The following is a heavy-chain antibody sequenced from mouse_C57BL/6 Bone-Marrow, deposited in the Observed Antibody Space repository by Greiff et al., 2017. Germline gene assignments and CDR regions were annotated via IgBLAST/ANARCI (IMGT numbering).Heavy chain of an antibody. V-gene: IGHV14-3*01. D-gene: IGHD2-5*01. CDR3: AHDSNYCAWFAY. Sequence: VQLQQSVAELVRPGASVKLSCTASGFNIKNTYMHWVKQRPEQGLEWIGRIDPANGNTKYAPKFQGTAPITADTSSNTAYLPLSSLPSADTAIYYCAHDSNYCAWFAYWGQGNLVTVSA. CDR1: GFNIKNTY. J-gene: IGHJ3*01. CDR2: IDPANGNT.